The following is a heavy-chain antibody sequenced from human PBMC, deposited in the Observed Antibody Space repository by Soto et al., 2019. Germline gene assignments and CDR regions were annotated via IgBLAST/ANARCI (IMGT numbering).Heavy chain of an antibody. CDR1: GLTVSNNY. V-gene: IGHV3-66*01. CDR3: AREGYYGSGSRFDY. D-gene: IGHD3-10*01. J-gene: IGHJ4*02. CDR2: IYSGGTT. Sequence: GGSLRLSCAASGLTVSNNYMSWVRQAPGKGLEWVSVIYSGGTTYYADSVKGRFTISRDNSKSTLYLQMNSLRVEDTAVYYCAREGYYGSGSRFDYWGQGTLVTVSS.